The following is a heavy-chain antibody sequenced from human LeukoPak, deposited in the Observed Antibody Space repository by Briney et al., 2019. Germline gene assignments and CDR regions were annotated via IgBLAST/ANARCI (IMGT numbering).Heavy chain of an antibody. J-gene: IGHJ4*02. CDR2: IYYRGST. D-gene: IGHD3-10*01. V-gene: IGHV4-61*01. CDR1: GGSVSSGSYY. CDR3: ASGGPYYYGSGSYPH. Sequence: SETLSLTCTVSGGSVSSGSYYWSWIRQPPGKGLEWIGYIYYRGSTNYNPSLKSRVTISVDTSKNQFSLELSSVTAADTAVYYCASGGPYYYGSGSYPHWGQGTLVTVSS.